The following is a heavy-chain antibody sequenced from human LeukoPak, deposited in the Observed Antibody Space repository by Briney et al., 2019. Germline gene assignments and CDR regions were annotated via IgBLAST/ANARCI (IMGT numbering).Heavy chain of an antibody. CDR1: GFMFIAYE. D-gene: IGHD2-21*01. CDR2: FLAGGLL. V-gene: IGHV3-66*04. J-gene: IGHJ4*02. CDR3: GRRFCNSCPLDF. Sequence: GGSLRLSCAASGFMFIAYEMNWVRQAPGKGLECVSTFLAGGLLDYADSVRDRFTISRDTSKNTLYLQMNSLSAEDTAVYYCGRRFCNSCPLDFWGQGTLVTVSS.